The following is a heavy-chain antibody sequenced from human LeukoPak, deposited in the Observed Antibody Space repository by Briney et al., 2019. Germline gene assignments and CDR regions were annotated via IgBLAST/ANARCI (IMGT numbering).Heavy chain of an antibody. D-gene: IGHD3-10*01. CDR1: GGSISSVIYY. V-gene: IGHV4-61*02. CDR2: IYTSGDT. Sequence: SETLSLTCTVSGGSISSVIYYWNWIRQPAGKGLEWIGRIYTSGDTNYNPSLKSRVTISVDTSKNQFSLNLTSVTAADTAVYYCARHKLWFGELFPKYYFDYWGQGTLVTVSS. CDR3: ARHKLWFGELFPKYYFDY. J-gene: IGHJ4*02.